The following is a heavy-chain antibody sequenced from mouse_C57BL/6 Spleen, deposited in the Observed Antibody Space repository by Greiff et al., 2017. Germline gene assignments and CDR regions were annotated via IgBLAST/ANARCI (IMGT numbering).Heavy chain of an antibody. D-gene: IGHD2-4*01. J-gene: IGHJ1*03. Sequence: VQLQQPGTELVKPGASVKLSCKASGYTFTSYWMHWVKQRPGQGLEWIGNINPSNGGTNYNEKFKSKATLTVDKSSTTAYMQLSSLTSAHSAVYYYAREGDYASYWYFDVWGTGTTVTVSS. CDR2: INPSNGGT. V-gene: IGHV1-53*01. CDR3: AREGDYASYWYFDV. CDR1: GYTFTSYW.